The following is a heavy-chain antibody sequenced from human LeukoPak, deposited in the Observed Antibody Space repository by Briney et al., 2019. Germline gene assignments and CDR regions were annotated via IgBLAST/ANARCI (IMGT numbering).Heavy chain of an antibody. CDR1: GGSINSYY. Sequence: SETLSLTCTVSGGSINSYYWSWIRQPAGKGLERIGRIYTSGSTNYNPSLKSRVTMSVDTSKKQFSLKLSSVTAADTAVYYCARGRGGTLSFDSWGQGTLVTVSS. CDR3: ARGRGGTLSFDS. CDR2: IYTSGST. V-gene: IGHV4-4*07. J-gene: IGHJ4*02. D-gene: IGHD4-23*01.